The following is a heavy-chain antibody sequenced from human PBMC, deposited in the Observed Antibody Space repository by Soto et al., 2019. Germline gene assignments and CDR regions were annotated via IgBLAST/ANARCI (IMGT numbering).Heavy chain of an antibody. CDR1: GFTFSSYA. J-gene: IGHJ4*02. CDR2: ISGSGGST. CDR3: AKAHRSKPNTIFGVVLSQLDY. D-gene: IGHD3-3*01. Sequence: GGSLRLSWSASGFTFSSYAMSWVRQAPGKGLEWVSAISGSGGSTYYADSVKGRFTISRDNSKNTLYLQMNSLRAEDTAVYYCAKAHRSKPNTIFGVVLSQLDYWGQGTLVTVSA. V-gene: IGHV3-23*01.